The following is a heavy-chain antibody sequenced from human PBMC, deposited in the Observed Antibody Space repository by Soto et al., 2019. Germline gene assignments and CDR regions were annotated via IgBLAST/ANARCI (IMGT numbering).Heavy chain of an antibody. CDR2: IYYSGST. D-gene: IGHD6-19*01. V-gene: IGHV4-39*01. CDR3: VRQRIAVAGLNSFYFDY. CDR1: GGSISSSSYY. Sequence: SETLSLTCTVSGGSISSSSYYWGWIRQPPGKGLEWIGSIYYSGSTYYNPSLKSRVTISVDTSKNQFSLKLSSVTAADTAVYYCVRQRIAVAGLNSFYFDYWGQGTLVTVS. J-gene: IGHJ4*02.